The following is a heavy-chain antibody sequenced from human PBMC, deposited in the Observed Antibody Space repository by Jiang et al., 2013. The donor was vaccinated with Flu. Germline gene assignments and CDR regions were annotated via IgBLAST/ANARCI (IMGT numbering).Heavy chain of an antibody. V-gene: IGHV3-9*01. Sequence: VQLVESGGGLVQPGMSLRVSCAASGFTFDDYAMHWVRQVPGKGLEWVSGIIWNSGLTAYADSVKGRFTISRDNTKNSLFLQMDSLRPEDTALYYCVKGGATIFSSSGAFDYWGPGSPWSPSPQ. CDR2: IIWNSGLT. D-gene: IGHD5-24*01. J-gene: IGHJ4*02. CDR1: GFTFDDYA. CDR3: VKGGATIFSSSGAFDY.